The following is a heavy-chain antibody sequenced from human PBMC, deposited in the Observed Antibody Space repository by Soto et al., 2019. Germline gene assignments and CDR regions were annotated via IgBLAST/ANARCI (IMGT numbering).Heavy chain of an antibody. CDR3: AKGARGSSWYYYAMDV. Sequence: EVQLLESGGGLVQPGGSLRLSCAASGFTFTSYAMTWVRQAPGKGLEWVSVVIGSGSRTYYADSVKDRFTISRDNSKNTLFLQMNSLRGEDTAVYYCAKGARGSSWYYYAMDVWGQGTTVTV. J-gene: IGHJ6*02. V-gene: IGHV3-23*01. D-gene: IGHD6-13*01. CDR2: VIGSGSRT. CDR1: GFTFTSYA.